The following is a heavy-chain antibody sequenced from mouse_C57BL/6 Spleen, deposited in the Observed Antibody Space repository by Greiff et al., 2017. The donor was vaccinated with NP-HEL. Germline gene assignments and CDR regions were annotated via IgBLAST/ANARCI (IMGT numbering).Heavy chain of an antibody. CDR3: ARERDYDGGMDY. Sequence: QVQLQQSGAELVKPGASVKISCKASGYAFSSYWMNWVKQRPGKGLEWIGQIYPGDGDTNYNGKFKGKATLTADKSSSKAYMQLSSLTSEDSAVYFCARERDYDGGMDYWGQGTSVTVSS. V-gene: IGHV1-80*01. CDR2: IYPGDGDT. D-gene: IGHD2-4*01. J-gene: IGHJ4*01. CDR1: GYAFSSYW.